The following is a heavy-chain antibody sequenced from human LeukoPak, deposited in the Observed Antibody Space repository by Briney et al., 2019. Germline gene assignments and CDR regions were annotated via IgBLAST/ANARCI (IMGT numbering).Heavy chain of an antibody. Sequence: SETLSLTCSVSGEYISTFSYYWGWIRQSPGKGLEWLGSISNSGNTNYSPSLKSRVTLSVDTSRNEFSLKLRSVTAADTAMYYCARHSAYHPDSPFDNWGQGTLVTVSS. V-gene: IGHV4-39*01. CDR1: GEYISTFSYY. CDR3: ARHSAYHPDSPFDN. D-gene: IGHD2-21*01. J-gene: IGHJ4*02. CDR2: ISNSGNT.